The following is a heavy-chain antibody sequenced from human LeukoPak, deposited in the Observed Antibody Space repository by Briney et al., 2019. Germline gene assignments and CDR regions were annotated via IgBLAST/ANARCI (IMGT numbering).Heavy chain of an antibody. J-gene: IGHJ6*02. CDR2: IYHSGST. V-gene: IGHV4-4*02. CDR1: GGSISSSNW. Sequence: SGTLSLTCAVSGGSISSSNWWSWVRQPPGKGLEWIGEIYHSGSTNYNPSLKSRVTISVDTSKNQFSLKLSSVTAADTAVYYCARGRGIVDGMDVWGQGTTVTVSS. D-gene: IGHD1-26*01. CDR3: ARGRGIVDGMDV.